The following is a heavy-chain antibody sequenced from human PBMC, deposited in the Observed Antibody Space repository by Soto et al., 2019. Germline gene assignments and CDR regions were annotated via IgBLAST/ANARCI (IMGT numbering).Heavy chain of an antibody. CDR2: ISGSGGRS. CDR3: AKAYFVWSSEQPYYFDY. Sequence: EVQLLDSGGGLVQPGGSLRLYCAASGFTFSNYAMTWVRQGPGKGLAWVSGISGSGGRSYYADSVKGRFTISRDNSKSTLYLQMNSLRAEDTAVYYCAKAYFVWSSEQPYYFDYWGQGTLVTVSS. V-gene: IGHV3-23*01. J-gene: IGHJ4*02. CDR1: GFTFSNYA. D-gene: IGHD3-16*01.